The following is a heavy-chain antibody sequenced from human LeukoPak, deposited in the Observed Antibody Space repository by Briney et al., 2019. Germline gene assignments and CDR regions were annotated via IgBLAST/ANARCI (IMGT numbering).Heavy chain of an antibody. D-gene: IGHD4-17*01. CDR1: GFTFSSYW. CDR2: IRQDGSQK. J-gene: IGHJ4*02. Sequence: AGGSLRLSCAASGFTFSSYWMSWVRQAPGKGLEWVATIRQDGSQKYYVDSVKGRFTISRDNAKNSLYLQMNSLRAEDTAVYYCARESGSVTSEVDFDYWGQGILVTVSS. V-gene: IGHV3-7*01. CDR3: ARESGSVTSEVDFDY.